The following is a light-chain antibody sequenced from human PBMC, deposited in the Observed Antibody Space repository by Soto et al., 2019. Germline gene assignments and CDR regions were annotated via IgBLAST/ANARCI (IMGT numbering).Light chain of an antibody. V-gene: IGKV1-5*03. CDR1: QTISSW. CDR3: QHYNSYGT. J-gene: IGKJ1*01. Sequence: IQIRHSRSTLSGSXAGRVTITFRASQTISSWLAWYQQKPGKAPKLLIYKASTLKSGVPSRFSGSGSGTEFTLTISSLQPDDFATYYCQHYNSYGTFGQGTKVDIK. CDR2: KAS.